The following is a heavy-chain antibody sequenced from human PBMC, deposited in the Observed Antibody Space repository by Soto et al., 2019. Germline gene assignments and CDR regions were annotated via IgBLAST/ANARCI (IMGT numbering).Heavy chain of an antibody. Sequence: ASVKVSCKASGYTFTSYGIISVRPAPGQGLEWMGWISAYNGNTNYAQKLQGRVTMTTDTSTSTAYMELRSLRSDDTAVYYCARGLRLRGGNWFDPWGQGTLVTVS. CDR2: ISAYNGNT. J-gene: IGHJ5*02. CDR3: ARGLRLRGGNWFDP. D-gene: IGHD3-16*01. V-gene: IGHV1-18*01. CDR1: GYTFTSYG.